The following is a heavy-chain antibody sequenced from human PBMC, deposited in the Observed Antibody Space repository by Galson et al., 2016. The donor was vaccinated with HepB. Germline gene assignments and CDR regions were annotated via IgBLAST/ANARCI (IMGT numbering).Heavy chain of an antibody. Sequence: SLRLSCAVSGFTFSSYPMHWVRQAPGKGLEWVAVMWYDGSNKYYADSVKGRFTISRDNSKNTLYLQMNSLRVEDTAVYYCARGRYSSTWYQVWYYYGMDGWGKGATVTVSS. D-gene: IGHD6-13*01. V-gene: IGHV3-30-3*01. CDR2: MWYDGSNK. CDR3: ARGRYSSTWYQVWYYYGMDG. CDR1: GFTFSSYP. J-gene: IGHJ6*04.